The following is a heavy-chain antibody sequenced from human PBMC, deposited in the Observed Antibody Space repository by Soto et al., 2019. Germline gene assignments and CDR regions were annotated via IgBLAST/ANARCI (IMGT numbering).Heavy chain of an antibody. D-gene: IGHD6-19*01. CDR2: ISYDGSNK. J-gene: IGHJ6*02. CDR3: ARGEWQWLVLDYYYGMDV. CDR1: GFTFSSYA. Sequence: QVQLVESGGGVVQPGRSLRLSCAASGFTFSSYAMHWVRQAPGKGLEWVAVISYDGSNKYYADSVKGRFTISRDNAKNTLYLQMNSLRAEDTAVYYCARGEWQWLVLDYYYGMDVWGQGTTVTVSS. V-gene: IGHV3-30-3*01.